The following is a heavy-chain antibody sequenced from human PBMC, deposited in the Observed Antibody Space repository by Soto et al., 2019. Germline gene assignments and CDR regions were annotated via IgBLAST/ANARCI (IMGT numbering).Heavy chain of an antibody. D-gene: IGHD2-15*01. J-gene: IGHJ5*02. CDR2: IYYSGST. Sequence: PSETLSLTCTVSGSSISSGRYYWGWIRQPPGKGLEWIGSIYYSGSTYSNPSLKSRVTIFVDTSKNQFSLRLSSVTAADTAVYYCARHSDCSGGSCYSEYFAVGNWFDPWGQGTLVTVSS. V-gene: IGHV4-39*01. CDR1: GSSISSGRYY. CDR3: ARHSDCSGGSCYSEYFAVGNWFDP.